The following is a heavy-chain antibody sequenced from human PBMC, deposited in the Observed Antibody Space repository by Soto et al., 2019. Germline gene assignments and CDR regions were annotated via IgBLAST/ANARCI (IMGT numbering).Heavy chain of an antibody. CDR1: GFTFSSYV. CDR2: ISTSGGNT. J-gene: IGHJ4*02. V-gene: IGHV3-23*01. Sequence: PGGSLRLSCAASGFTFSSYVMNWVRLAPWKGLEWVSGISTSGGNTYYADSVKGRFTISRDNSKNTLYLQMNSLRAEDTAVYYCAKGFVGVCYHCSYHFDSWGQGALVTVSS. D-gene: IGHD2-8*01. CDR3: AKGFVGVCYHCSYHFDS.